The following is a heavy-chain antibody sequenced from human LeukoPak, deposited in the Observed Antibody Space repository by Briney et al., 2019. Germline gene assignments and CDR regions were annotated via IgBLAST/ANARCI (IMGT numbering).Heavy chain of an antibody. V-gene: IGHV4-4*07. CDR3: ARDACSSTSCSRRGYYFDY. Sequence: SETLSLTCAVYGGSISSYYWSWIRQPAGKGLEWIGRIYTSGSTNYNPSLKSRVTMSVDTSKNQFSLKLSSVTAADTAVYYCARDACSSTSCSRRGYYFDYWGQGTLVTVSS. CDR1: GGSISSYY. J-gene: IGHJ4*02. D-gene: IGHD2-2*01. CDR2: IYTSGST.